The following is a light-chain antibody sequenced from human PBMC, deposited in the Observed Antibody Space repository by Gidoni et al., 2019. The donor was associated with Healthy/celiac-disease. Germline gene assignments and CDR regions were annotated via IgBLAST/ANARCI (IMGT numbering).Light chain of an antibody. Sequence: YELTQPSSVSVSPGQTARITCSGDVLAKKYARWFQQKPGQAPVLVIYKDSERPSGIPERFSGSSSGTTVTLTISGAQVEDEADYYCYSAADNTGVFGGGTKLTVL. V-gene: IGLV3-27*01. CDR3: YSAADNTGV. CDR1: VLAKKY. CDR2: KDS. J-gene: IGLJ3*02.